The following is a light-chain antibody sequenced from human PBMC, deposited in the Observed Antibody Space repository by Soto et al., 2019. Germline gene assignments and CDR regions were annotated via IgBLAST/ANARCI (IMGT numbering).Light chain of an antibody. CDR1: QSVSSSY. Sequence: IVLTQAPGTLSLSPGERATLSCRASQSVSSSYLAWYQQKPGQAPRLLIYGASSRATGIPDRFSGSGSGTDFTLTLSRLEPEDFAVYYCQQYGSSPYSFGQGTKLESK. J-gene: IGKJ2*01. CDR2: GAS. V-gene: IGKV3-20*01. CDR3: QQYGSSPYS.